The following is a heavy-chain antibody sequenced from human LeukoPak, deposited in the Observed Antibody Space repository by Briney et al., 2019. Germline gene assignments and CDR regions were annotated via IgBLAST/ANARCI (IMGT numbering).Heavy chain of an antibody. J-gene: IGHJ5*02. CDR3: ARGGYYGSGNDFRFDP. CDR2: IDYSGYT. Sequence: SETLSLTCTVSGGSISSYYGSWIRQPPGKGREWIGYIDYSGYTNYNPSLKSRVTISVDTSKNQFSLKLTSVTAADPAVYFCARGGYYGSGNDFRFDPWGQGTLVTVSS. D-gene: IGHD3-10*01. CDR1: GGSISSYY. V-gene: IGHV4-59*13.